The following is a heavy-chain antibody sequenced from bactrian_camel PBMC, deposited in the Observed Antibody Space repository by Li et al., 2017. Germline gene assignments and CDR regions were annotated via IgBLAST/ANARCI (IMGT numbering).Heavy chain of an antibody. J-gene: IGHJ4*01. CDR2: IETDSTT. Sequence: HVQLVESGGGSVEAGGSLRLSCAASGYTDSGNCLGWFRHPPSKEGEAVVTIETDSTTVYADSVKGRFTISRDNAKNTLYLQLNGLKSEDTAMYYCAVVVPGPRWRERGQGTQVTVS. CDR1: GYTDSGNC. V-gene: IGHV3S53*01. D-gene: IGHD1*01.